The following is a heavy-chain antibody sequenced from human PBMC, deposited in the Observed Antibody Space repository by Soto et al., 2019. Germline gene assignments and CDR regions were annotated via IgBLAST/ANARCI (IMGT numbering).Heavy chain of an antibody. D-gene: IGHD2-2*01. J-gene: IGHJ5*02. Sequence: QVQLQESGPGLVKPSETLSLTCTVSGGSISSYYWRWIRQPPGKGLEWIGYIYYSGSTNYNPSLKSRVTISVDTSKNQFSLKLSSVTAADTAVYYCARRWCSSTSCPKWWFDPWGQGTLVTVSS. CDR3: ARRWCSSTSCPKWWFDP. CDR2: IYYSGST. V-gene: IGHV4-59*08. CDR1: GGSISSYY.